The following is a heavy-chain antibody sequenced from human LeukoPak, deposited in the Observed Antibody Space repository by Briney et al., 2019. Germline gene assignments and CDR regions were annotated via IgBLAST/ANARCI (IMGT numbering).Heavy chain of an antibody. Sequence: GGSLRLSCAASGFTFSSYGMRWVRQAPGKGLEWVSSISSSSSYIYYADSVKGRFTISRDNAKNSLYLQMNSLRAEDTALYYCARVRDPGVTHHFDYWGQGTLVTVSS. CDR3: ARVRDPGVTHHFDY. CDR1: GFTFSSYG. D-gene: IGHD2-21*02. V-gene: IGHV3-21*04. CDR2: ISSSSSYI. J-gene: IGHJ4*02.